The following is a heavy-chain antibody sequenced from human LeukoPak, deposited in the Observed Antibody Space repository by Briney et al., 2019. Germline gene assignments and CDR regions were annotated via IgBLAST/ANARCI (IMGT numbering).Heavy chain of an antibody. CDR2: IYYSGST. J-gene: IGHJ5*02. CDR1: GDSIRSSSYY. V-gene: IGHV4-39*01. Sequence: SETLSLTCTLSGDSIRSSSYYWGWIRQPPGKGLEWIANIYYSGSTYYNPSLKSRVTISVDTSKNQFSLKLSSVTAADTAVYYCAGLIRPGWFDPWGQGTLVTVSS. CDR3: AGLIRPGWFDP. D-gene: IGHD1-14*01.